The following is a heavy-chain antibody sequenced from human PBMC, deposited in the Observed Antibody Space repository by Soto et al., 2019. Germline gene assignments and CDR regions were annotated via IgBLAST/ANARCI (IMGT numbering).Heavy chain of an antibody. CDR1: GFTFSSYG. V-gene: IGHV3-33*01. J-gene: IGHJ6*02. Sequence: QVQLVESGGGVVQPGRSLRLSCAASGFTFSSYGMHWVRQAPGKGLEWVAVIWYDGSNKYYADSVKGRFTISRDNSKNTLYLQMNSLRAEDTAVYYCARYSGSYYGMDVWGQGTTVTVSS. CDR3: ARYSGSYYGMDV. CDR2: IWYDGSNK. D-gene: IGHD1-26*01.